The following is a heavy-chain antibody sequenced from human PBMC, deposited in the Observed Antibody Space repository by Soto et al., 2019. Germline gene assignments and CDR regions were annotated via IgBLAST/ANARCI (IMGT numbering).Heavy chain of an antibody. D-gene: IGHD2-21*01. CDR2: ISYDGSNI. CDR3: AKIIPREGFDY. J-gene: IGHJ4*02. V-gene: IGHV3-30*18. CDR1: GFTFSSYG. Sequence: PGGSLRRSCVGSGFTFSSYGMHWVRQAPGKGLEWLVVISYDGSNIDYADSVKGRFTISRDNSKDTLYLQMNSLRAEDTAVYYCAKIIPREGFDYWGQGTLVTVSS.